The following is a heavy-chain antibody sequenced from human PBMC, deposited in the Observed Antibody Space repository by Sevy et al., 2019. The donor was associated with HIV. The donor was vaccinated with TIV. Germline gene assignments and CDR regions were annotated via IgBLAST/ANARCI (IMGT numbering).Heavy chain of an antibody. CDR1: GDSVSSNSAA. J-gene: IGHJ5*02. Sequence: KQSQTLSLTCAISGDSVSSNSAAWNWIRQSPSRGLEWLGRTYYRSKWYNDYAVSVKSRITINPDTSKNQFSLLLISVTPEDTAVYYCSRALRYSSFNWFDPWGQGTLVTVSS. CDR3: SRALRYSSFNWFDP. CDR2: TYYRSKWYN. D-gene: IGHD3-9*01. V-gene: IGHV6-1*01.